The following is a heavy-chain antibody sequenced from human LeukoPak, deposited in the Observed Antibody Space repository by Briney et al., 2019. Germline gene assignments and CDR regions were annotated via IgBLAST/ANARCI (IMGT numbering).Heavy chain of an antibody. J-gene: IGHJ4*02. V-gene: IGHV4-4*07. Sequence: SETLSLTCTVSGGSISSYYWNWIRQPAGKGLEWIGRIYTSGSTNYNPSLKSRVTMSVDTSKSQFSLRLSSVTAADTAVYYCARGASQCSSTSCYGYFVYWGQGTLVTASS. CDR3: ARGASQCSSTSCYGYFVY. D-gene: IGHD2-2*01. CDR2: IYTSGST. CDR1: GGSISSYY.